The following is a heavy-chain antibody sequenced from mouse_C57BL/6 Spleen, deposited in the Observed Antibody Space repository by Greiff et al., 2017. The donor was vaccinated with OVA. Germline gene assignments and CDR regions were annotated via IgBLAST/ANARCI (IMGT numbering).Heavy chain of an antibody. Sequence: EVQLQQSGPVLVKPGASVKMSCKASVYTFTDYYMNWVKQSHGKSLEWIGVINPYNGGTSYNQKFKGKATLTVDKSSSTAYMELNSLTSEDSAVYYCASGRLRRGDYYAMDYWGQGTSVTVSS. CDR2: INPYNGGT. CDR1: VYTFTDYY. V-gene: IGHV1-19*01. J-gene: IGHJ4*01. CDR3: ASGRLRRGDYYAMDY. D-gene: IGHD2-4*01.